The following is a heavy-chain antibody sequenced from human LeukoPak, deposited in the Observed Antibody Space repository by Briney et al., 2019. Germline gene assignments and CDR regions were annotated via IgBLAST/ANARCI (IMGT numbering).Heavy chain of an antibody. J-gene: IGHJ2*01. D-gene: IGHD3-22*01. CDR2: IYYSGST. Sequence: SETLSLTCTVSGGSISSYYWSWLRQPPGKGLEWIGYIYYSGSTNYNPSLKSRVTISIDTSKNQFSLKLSSVTAADTAVYYCARDKYYDSSGFWYFDLWGRGTLVTVSS. V-gene: IGHV4-59*01. CDR1: GGSISSYY. CDR3: ARDKYYDSSGFWYFDL.